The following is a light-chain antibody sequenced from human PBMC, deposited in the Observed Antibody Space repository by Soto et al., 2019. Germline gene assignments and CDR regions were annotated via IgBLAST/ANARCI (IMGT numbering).Light chain of an antibody. Sequence: DVEMTQSPSTLSAFVGDRVTFTCRASQSINNWLAWYQQRPGTAPKILIYDASTLESGVPSRFRGSGYGTEFSLTISRLKHEEFATYYCQQYDTNTKTFGHGTKVDIK. J-gene: IGKJ1*01. CDR3: QQYDTNTKT. V-gene: IGKV1-5*01. CDR1: QSINNW. CDR2: DAS.